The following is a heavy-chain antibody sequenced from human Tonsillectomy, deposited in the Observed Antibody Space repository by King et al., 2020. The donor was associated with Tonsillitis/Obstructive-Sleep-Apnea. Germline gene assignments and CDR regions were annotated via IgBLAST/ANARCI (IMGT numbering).Heavy chain of an antibody. Sequence: QLVQSGGGLIQPGGSLRLSCAASGFTVSSNYMSWVRQAPGKGLEWVSVIYSGGSTYYADSVKGRFTISRDNSKNTLYLQMNSLRAEDTAVYYCAREGWSTSSDGHFDYWGQGTLVTVSS. V-gene: IGHV3-53*01. D-gene: IGHD2-2*01. CDR2: IYSGGST. J-gene: IGHJ4*02. CDR1: GFTVSSNY. CDR3: AREGWSTSSDGHFDY.